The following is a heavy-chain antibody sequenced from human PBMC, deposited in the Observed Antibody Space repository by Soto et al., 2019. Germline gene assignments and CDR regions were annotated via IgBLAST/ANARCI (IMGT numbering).Heavy chain of an antibody. J-gene: IGHJ4*02. D-gene: IGHD3-10*01. CDR2: ISYDGSNK. Sequence: QVQLVESGGGVVQPGRSLRLSCAASGFPFTTYGMHWVREGPGKGLEWVAVISYDGSNKYYADSVKGRFTISRDNSKNTLYLQMNSLRLEDTALYYCVGGQYYYGYRGQGTLVTVFS. CDR3: VGGQYYYGY. V-gene: IGHV3-30*03. CDR1: GFPFTTYG.